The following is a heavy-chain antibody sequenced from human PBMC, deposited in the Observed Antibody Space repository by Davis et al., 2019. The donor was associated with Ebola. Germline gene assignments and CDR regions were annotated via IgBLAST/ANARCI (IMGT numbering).Heavy chain of an antibody. D-gene: IGHD1-26*01. CDR3: ATYTRSGSWFDP. J-gene: IGHJ5*02. V-gene: IGHV1-18*04. CDR2: ISAYNGNT. Sequence: ASVKVSCKASGYTFTGYYMHWVRQAPGQGLEWMGWISAYNGNTNYAQKLQGRVTMTTDTSTSTAYMELRSLRSDDTAVYYCATYTRSGSWFDPWGQGTLVTVSS. CDR1: GYTFTGYY.